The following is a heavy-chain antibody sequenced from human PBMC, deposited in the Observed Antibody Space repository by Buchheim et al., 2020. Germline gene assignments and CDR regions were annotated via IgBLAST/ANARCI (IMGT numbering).Heavy chain of an antibody. J-gene: IGHJ6*02. V-gene: IGHV4-61*02. D-gene: IGHD2-2*01. CDR3: ARGDIVVVPAATHYYYYYGMDV. Sequence: QVQLQESGPGLVKPSQTLSLTCTVSGGSISSGSYYWSWIRQPAGKGLEWIGRIYTSGSTNSNPSLKSRVTISVDTSKNQFSLKLSSVTAADTAVYYCARGDIVVVPAATHYYYYYGMDVWGQGTT. CDR2: IYTSGST. CDR1: GGSISSGSYY.